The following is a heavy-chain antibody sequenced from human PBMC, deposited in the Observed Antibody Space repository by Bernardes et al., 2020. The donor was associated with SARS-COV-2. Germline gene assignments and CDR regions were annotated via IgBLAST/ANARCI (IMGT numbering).Heavy chain of an antibody. V-gene: IGHV3-11*01. CDR1: GFTFSDYY. J-gene: IGHJ6*02. CDR3: ARDTAVAPEYYYYYGMDV. Sequence: GGSLRLSCAASGFTFSDYYMSWIRQAPGQGLEWVSYISSSGSTIYYADSVKGRFTISRDNAKNSLYLQMNSLRAEDTAVYYCARDTAVAPEYYYYYGMDVWGQGTTVTVSS. CDR2: ISSSGSTI. D-gene: IGHD6-19*01.